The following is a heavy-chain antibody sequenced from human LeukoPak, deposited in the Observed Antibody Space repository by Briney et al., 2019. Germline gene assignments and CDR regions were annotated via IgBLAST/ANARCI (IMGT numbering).Heavy chain of an antibody. D-gene: IGHD5-12*01. CDR3: AKDHSGGYSGYDQPAGY. V-gene: IGHV3-30*18. CDR1: GFTFSSYG. Sequence: GGSLRLSCAASGFTFSSYGMHGVRQAPGKGLEWVAVISYDGRNKYYADSVKGRFTISRDNSKNTLDLQMNSLRAEDTAVYYCAKDHSGGYSGYDQPAGYWGQGTLVTVSS. CDR2: ISYDGRNK. J-gene: IGHJ4*02.